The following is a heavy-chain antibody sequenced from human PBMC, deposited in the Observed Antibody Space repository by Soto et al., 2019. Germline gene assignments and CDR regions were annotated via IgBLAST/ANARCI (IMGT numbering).Heavy chain of an antibody. CDR3: ARGGYSIYY. J-gene: IGHJ4*02. Sequence: ETLSLTCTVSGGSIRSYYWSWIRQPPGKGLEWIGYIYYSGNTNYNPSLKSRVTISVDTSKNQFSLKLSSVTAADTAVYDCARGGYSIYYWGQGTLVTVSS. D-gene: IGHD6-13*01. V-gene: IGHV4-59*01. CDR2: IYYSGNT. CDR1: GGSIRSYY.